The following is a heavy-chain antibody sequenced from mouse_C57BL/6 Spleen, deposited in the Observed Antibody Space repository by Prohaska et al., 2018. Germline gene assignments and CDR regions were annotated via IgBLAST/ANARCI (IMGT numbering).Heavy chain of an antibody. CDR3: VRPQTVGYAMDY. CDR2: IRSKSNNYAT. D-gene: IGHD3-2*01. Sequence: GGLVQPKGSLKLSCAASGFSFNTYAMNWVRQAPGKGLEWVARIRSKSNNYATYYADSVKDRFTISRDDSESMLYLQMNNLKTEDTAMYYCVRPQTVGYAMDYWGQGTSVTVSS. CDR1: GFSFNTYA. V-gene: IGHV10-1*01. J-gene: IGHJ4*01.